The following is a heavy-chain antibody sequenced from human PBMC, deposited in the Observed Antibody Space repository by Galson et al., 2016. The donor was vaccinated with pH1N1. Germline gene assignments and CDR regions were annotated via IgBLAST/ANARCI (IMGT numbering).Heavy chain of an antibody. CDR3: AGDRVALTGIFDY. CDR1: GGSISSSIYY. V-gene: IGHV4-61*02. J-gene: IGHJ4*02. D-gene: IGHD3-10*01. CDR2: MYTSGTT. Sequence: TLSLTCTVSGGSISSSIYYWNWIRQPAGKGLEWIGRMYTSGTTTYNPSLESRVSISVDTSKNQFSLRLSSVTAAATAVYFCAGDRVALTGIFDYWGQGARVTVSS.